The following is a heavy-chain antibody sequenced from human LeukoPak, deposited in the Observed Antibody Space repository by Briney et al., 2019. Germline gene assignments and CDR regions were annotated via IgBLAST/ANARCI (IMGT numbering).Heavy chain of an antibody. CDR1: GGSISSYY. J-gene: IGHJ5*02. Sequence: SETLSLTCTVSGGSISSYYRSWIRQPAGKGLEWIGRIYTSGSTNYNPSLKSRVTMSVDTSKNQFSLKLSSVTAADTAVYYCASSAIAAAAPFDPWGQGTLVTVSS. D-gene: IGHD6-13*01. V-gene: IGHV4-4*07. CDR3: ASSAIAAAAPFDP. CDR2: IYTSGST.